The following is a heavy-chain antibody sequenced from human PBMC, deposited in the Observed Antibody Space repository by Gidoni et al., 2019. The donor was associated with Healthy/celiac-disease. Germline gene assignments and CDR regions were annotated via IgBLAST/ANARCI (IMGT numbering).Heavy chain of an antibody. J-gene: IGHJ6*02. CDR2: ISYDGSNK. CDR3: ARDRRGHNWNPDTYYGMDV. V-gene: IGHV3-30-3*01. CDR1: GFPFSSYA. Sequence: QVQLVESGGGVVQPGRSLRLSCAASGFPFSSYAMHWVRQAPGKGLEWVAVISYDGSNKYYADSVKGRFTISRDNSKNTLYLQMNSLRAEDTAVYYCARDRRGHNWNPDTYYGMDVWGQGTTVTVSS. D-gene: IGHD1-20*01.